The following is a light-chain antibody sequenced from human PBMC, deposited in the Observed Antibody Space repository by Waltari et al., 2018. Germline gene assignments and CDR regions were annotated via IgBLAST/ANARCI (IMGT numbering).Light chain of an antibody. CDR2: DVA. CDR3: SSYSTTSAVV. Sequence: QSALTQPASVSGSPGQSISVSCKGTGSDVGGYKYFPWYQHHPGKAPKLLIYDVAKRPSGVSDRFSGSKTGNTASLTISGLRAEDEAFYYCSSYSTTSAVVFGGGTKMTVL. CDR1: GSDVGGYKY. J-gene: IGLJ2*01. V-gene: IGLV2-14*03.